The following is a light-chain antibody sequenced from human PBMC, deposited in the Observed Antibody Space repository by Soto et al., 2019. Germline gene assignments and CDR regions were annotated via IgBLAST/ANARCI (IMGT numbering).Light chain of an antibody. J-gene: IGLJ2*01. V-gene: IGLV1-47*01. Sequence: QSVLTQPPSASGTPGQRVTISCSGSSSNIGSNYVYWYQQLPGTAPKLLIYRNNQRPSGVPDRFSCSKSGTSASLAISGLRSEDEADYYCAAWDDSLSSVVFGGGTKLTVL. CDR1: SSNIGSNY. CDR3: AAWDDSLSSVV. CDR2: RNN.